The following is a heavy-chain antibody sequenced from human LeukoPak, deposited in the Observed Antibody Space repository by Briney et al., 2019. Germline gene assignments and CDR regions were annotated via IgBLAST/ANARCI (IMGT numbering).Heavy chain of an antibody. Sequence: SETLSLTCTISGGSISSSSYYWGWIRQPPGKGLEWIGSIYYSGSTYYNPSLKSRVTISVDTSKNQFSLKLSSVTAADTAVYYCARDLRYSSDIYYYYYMDVWGKGTTVTVSS. V-gene: IGHV4-39*07. J-gene: IGHJ6*03. CDR3: ARDLRYSSDIYYYYYMDV. CDR1: GGSISSSSYY. CDR2: IYYSGST. D-gene: IGHD6-19*01.